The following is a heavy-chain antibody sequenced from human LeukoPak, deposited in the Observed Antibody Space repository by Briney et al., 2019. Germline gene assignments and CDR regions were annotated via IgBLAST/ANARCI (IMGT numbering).Heavy chain of an antibody. CDR1: GFTFDDYG. Sequence: RSGGSLGLSCAASGFTFDDYGMSWVRHAPGKGLEWVSGINWNGGSTGYADSVKGRFTISRDNAKNSLYLQMNSLRAEDTALYYCARDFGIPVSGWYNWFDPWGQGTLVTVSS. D-gene: IGHD6-19*01. CDR3: ARDFGIPVSGWYNWFDP. V-gene: IGHV3-20*04. CDR2: INWNGGST. J-gene: IGHJ5*02.